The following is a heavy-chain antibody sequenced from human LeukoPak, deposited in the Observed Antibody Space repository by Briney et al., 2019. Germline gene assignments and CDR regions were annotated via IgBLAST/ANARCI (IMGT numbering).Heavy chain of an antibody. CDR2: ISAYNGNT. CDR1: GYTFTSYG. V-gene: IGHV1-18*01. Sequence: ASVKVSCKASGYTFTSYGISWVRQAPGQGLEWMGWISAYNGNTNYVQKFQDRVTMTTDTSTSTAYMELGSLRSDDTAVYYCARDVRSPMVRGVVFDFWGQGTVVTVSS. J-gene: IGHJ4*02. CDR3: ARDVRSPMVRGVVFDF. D-gene: IGHD3-10*01.